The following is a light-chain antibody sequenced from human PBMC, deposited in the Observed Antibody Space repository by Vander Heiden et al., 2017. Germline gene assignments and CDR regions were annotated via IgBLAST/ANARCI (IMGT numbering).Light chain of an antibody. CDR1: QDISNY. V-gene: IGKV1-33*01. CDR3: RQYCNLPSS. J-gene: IGKJ2*03. CDR2: DAS. Sequence: DIQMTQSPSSLSASVGDRVTITCQASQDISNYLNWYQQKPGKAPKLLIYDASNFETGVPSRFSGARSGTDFTLTIISLQPEDITTYYCRQYCNLPSSFAQAT.